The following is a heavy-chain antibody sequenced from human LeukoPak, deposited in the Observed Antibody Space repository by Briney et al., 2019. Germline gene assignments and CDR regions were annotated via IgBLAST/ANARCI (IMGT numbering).Heavy chain of an antibody. J-gene: IGHJ5*02. CDR1: GYTFTSYG. V-gene: IGHV1-18*01. CDR3: ARDKEYYDFWSGYYTGVLHWFDP. D-gene: IGHD3-3*01. CDR2: ISAYNGNT. Sequence: GASVKVSCKASGYTFTSYGISWVRQAPGQGLEWMGWISAYNGNTNYAQKLQGRVTMTTDTSTSTAYMELRSLRSDDTAVYYCARDKEYYDFWSGYYTGVLHWFDPWGQGTLVTVSS.